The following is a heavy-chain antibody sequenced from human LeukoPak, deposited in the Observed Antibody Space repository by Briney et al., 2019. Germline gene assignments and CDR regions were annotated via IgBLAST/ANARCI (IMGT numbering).Heavy chain of an antibody. D-gene: IGHD3-10*01. V-gene: IGHV1-46*01. CDR2: INPSGGST. CDR3: ARDHGSAYYRAPRH. Sequence: GASVKVSCKASGYIFTNYYMHWVRQVPGQGLEWMGTINPSGGSTTYAQKFQGRVTMTRDTSTSTVYIELSSLRSEDTAVYYCARDHGSAYYRAPRHWGQGTLVTVSS. J-gene: IGHJ4*02. CDR1: GYIFTNYY.